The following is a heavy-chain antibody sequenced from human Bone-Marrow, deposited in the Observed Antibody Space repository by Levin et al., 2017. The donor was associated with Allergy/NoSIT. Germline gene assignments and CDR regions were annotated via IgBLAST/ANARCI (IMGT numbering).Heavy chain of an antibody. CDR2: ISYDGSNK. D-gene: IGHD6-6*01. Sequence: SGGSLRLSCAASGFTFSSYAMHWVRQAPGKGLEWVAVISYDGSNKYYADSVKGRFTISRDNSKNTLYLQMNSLRAEDTAVYYCARDGEYEGAYSSSYYYYYYGMDVWGQGTTVTVSS. J-gene: IGHJ6*02. V-gene: IGHV3-30-3*01. CDR1: GFTFSSYA. CDR3: ARDGEYEGAYSSSYYYYYYGMDV.